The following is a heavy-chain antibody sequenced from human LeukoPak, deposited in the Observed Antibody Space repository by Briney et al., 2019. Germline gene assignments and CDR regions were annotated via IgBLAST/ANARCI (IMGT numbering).Heavy chain of an antibody. J-gene: IGHJ4*02. D-gene: IGHD3-3*01. CDR2: VSGSGDKT. CDR3: AKDGNENDFWYGDLFDC. V-gene: IGHV3-23*01. Sequence: GGSLRLSCAASGFTFSSYAMSWVRQAPGKGLEWVSSVSGSGDKTHYTDSVKGRFTTSRDNWKNTLYLQLNSLRAEDTAVYYCAKDGNENDFWYGDLFDCWGQGTLVSVSS. CDR1: GFTFSSYA.